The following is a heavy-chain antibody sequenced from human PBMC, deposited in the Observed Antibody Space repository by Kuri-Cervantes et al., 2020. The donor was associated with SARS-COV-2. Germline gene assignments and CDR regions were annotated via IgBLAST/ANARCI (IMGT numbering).Heavy chain of an antibody. CDR3: AKAVTRWFYYYYYMDV. Sequence: SETLSLTCTVSGGSISSSSYYWGWIRQPPGKGLEWIGEINHSGSTNYNPSLKSRVTISVDTSKNQFSLKLSSVTAADTAVYYCAKAVTRWFYYYYYMDVWGKGTTVTVSS. J-gene: IGHJ6*03. CDR1: GGSISSSSYY. D-gene: IGHD4-17*01. V-gene: IGHV4-39*07. CDR2: INHSGST.